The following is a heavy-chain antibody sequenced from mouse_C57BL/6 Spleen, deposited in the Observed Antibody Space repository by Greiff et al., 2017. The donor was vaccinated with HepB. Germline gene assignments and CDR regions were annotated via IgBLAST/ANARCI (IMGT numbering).Heavy chain of an antibody. D-gene: IGHD4-1*01. Sequence: EVQLVESGGGLVKPGGSLKLSCAASGFTFSSYAMSWVRQTPEKRLEWVATISDGGSYTYYPANVKGRFTISRDNAKNNLYLQMSHLKSEDTAMYYCARSLGLYYIDYWGQGTTLTVSS. J-gene: IGHJ2*01. V-gene: IGHV5-4*01. CDR1: GFTFSSYA. CDR3: ARSLGLYYIDY. CDR2: ISDGGSYT.